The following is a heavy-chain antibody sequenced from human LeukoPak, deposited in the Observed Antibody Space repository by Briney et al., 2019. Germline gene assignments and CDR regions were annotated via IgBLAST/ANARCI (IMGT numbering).Heavy chain of an antibody. D-gene: IGHD5-12*01. CDR2: ISGSGSTM. V-gene: IGHV3-48*03. CDR3: ASSVSFLEIVGTTALS. CDR1: GFTFSNYE. Sequence: GESLRLSCAASGFTFSNYEMNWVRQAPGKGLEWVSYISGSGSTMYYADSVKGRFTISRDNAKNSLYLQMNNLRPEDTAVYYCASSVSFLEIVGTTALSWGQGTLVTVSS. J-gene: IGHJ5*02.